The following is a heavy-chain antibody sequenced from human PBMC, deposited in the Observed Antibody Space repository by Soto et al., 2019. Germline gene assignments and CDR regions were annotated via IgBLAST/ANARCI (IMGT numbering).Heavy chain of an antibody. CDR3: ATAAAAGPYDYYFDY. V-gene: IGHV1-24*01. Sequence: ASVKVSCKVSGYTLTELSMHWVRQAPGKRLEWMGGFDPEDGETIYAQKFQGRVTMTEDTSTDTAYMELSSLRSEDTAVYYCATAAAAGPYDYYFDYWGQGTLVTVSS. CDR1: GYTLTELS. CDR2: FDPEDGET. D-gene: IGHD6-13*01. J-gene: IGHJ4*02.